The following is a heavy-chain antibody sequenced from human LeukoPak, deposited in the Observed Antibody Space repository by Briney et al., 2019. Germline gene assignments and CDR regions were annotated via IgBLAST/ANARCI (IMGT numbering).Heavy chain of an antibody. CDR3: VRESIGFDY. CDR1: GFTFSNYW. D-gene: IGHD2-15*01. CDR2: IKQDGSEK. J-gene: IGHJ4*02. Sequence: GGSLRLSCAASGFTFSNYWMGWVRQAPGKGLEWVANIKQDGSEKYYVDSVKGRFTISRDNAKDSLYLQMNSLRAGDTAVYYCVRESIGFDYWGQGTLVTVSS. V-gene: IGHV3-7*01.